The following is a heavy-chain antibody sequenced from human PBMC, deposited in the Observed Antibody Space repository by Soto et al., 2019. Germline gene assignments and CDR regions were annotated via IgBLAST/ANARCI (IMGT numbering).Heavy chain of an antibody. CDR1: GFTFSSYG. J-gene: IGHJ6*02. Sequence: PVGSLRLSCAASGFTFSSYGMHWVRQAPGKGLEWVAVIWYDGSNKYYADSVKGRFTISRDNSKNTLYLQMNSLRAEDTAVYYCARGGLFYDFWSGYDLKPRDYYYGMDVGGQGTTVTGSS. D-gene: IGHD3-3*01. CDR2: IWYDGSNK. V-gene: IGHV3-33*01. CDR3: ARGGLFYDFWSGYDLKPRDYYYGMDV.